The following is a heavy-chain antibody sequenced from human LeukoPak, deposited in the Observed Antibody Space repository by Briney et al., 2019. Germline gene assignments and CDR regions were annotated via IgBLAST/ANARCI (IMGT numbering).Heavy chain of an antibody. Sequence: SVKVSCKASGGTFSSYTISWVRQAPGQGLEWMGRIIPILGIANYAQKFQGRVTISADKSTSTAYMELSSLRSEDTAVYYCARDPVYCSSTSCREYFQHWGQGTLVTVSS. CDR1: GGTFSSYT. CDR2: IIPILGIA. D-gene: IGHD2-2*01. CDR3: ARDPVYCSSTSCREYFQH. V-gene: IGHV1-69*04. J-gene: IGHJ1*01.